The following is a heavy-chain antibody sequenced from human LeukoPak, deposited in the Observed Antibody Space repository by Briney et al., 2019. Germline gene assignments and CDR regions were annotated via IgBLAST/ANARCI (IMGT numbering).Heavy chain of an antibody. CDR3: ARVGGMRPAAAKVLRANWFDP. CDR2: INHSGST. J-gene: IGHJ5*02. D-gene: IGHD6-13*01. Sequence: TSETLSLTCAVYGGSFRGYYWSWIRQPPGKGLEWIGEINHSGSTNSNPSLKSRVTISVDTSKNQFSLKLSSVTAADTAVYYCARVGGMRPAAAKVLRANWFDPWGQGTLVTGSS. V-gene: IGHV4-34*01. CDR1: GGSFRGYY.